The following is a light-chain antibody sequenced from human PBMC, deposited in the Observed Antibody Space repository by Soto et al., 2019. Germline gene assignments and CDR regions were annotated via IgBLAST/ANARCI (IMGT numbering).Light chain of an antibody. J-gene: IGKJ5*01. CDR3: QQYYSTIT. V-gene: IGKV1-39*01. CDR2: AAS. CDR1: QNLGFY. Sequence: DIHMTQSPSSLSASVGDRVTITCRASQNLGFYLNWYQQRIGKSHRLLMYAASNLQSGVPSRFSGSGSGTDFTLTISSLQAEDVAVYYCQQYYSTITFGQGTRLEIK.